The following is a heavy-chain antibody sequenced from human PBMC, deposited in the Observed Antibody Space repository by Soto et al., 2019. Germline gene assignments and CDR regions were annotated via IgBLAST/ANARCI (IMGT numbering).Heavy chain of an antibody. CDR3: AREDILGVRSFDY. CDR1: GFTFSGYR. D-gene: IGHD3-9*01. J-gene: IGHJ4*02. CDR2: ISSGSKTI. V-gene: IGHV3-48*02. Sequence: GGSLRLSCAASGFTFSGYRVHWVRQAPGKGLEWVSYISSGSKTIYYAESVKGRFTVSRDNARNSQYLQMNSLRDEGTAVYYCAREDILGVRSFDYWGQGTLVTVSS.